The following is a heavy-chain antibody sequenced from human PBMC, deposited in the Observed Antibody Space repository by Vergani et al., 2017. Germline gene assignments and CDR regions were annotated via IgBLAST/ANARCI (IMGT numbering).Heavy chain of an antibody. J-gene: IGHJ4*02. CDR3: ARGDYGILAGYRY. CDR1: GYTFSNYY. V-gene: IGHV1-46*03. Sequence: QVPVVQSGAEVKKSGASVQVSCKTSGYTFSNYYMHWVRQAPGQGLEWMGIINPSGGHTNYAQNFQGRVTMTRDTSTIPVYMELSSLRSDDTALYYCARGDYGILAGYRYWGQGTLVTVSA. D-gene: IGHD3-9*01. CDR2: INPSGGHT.